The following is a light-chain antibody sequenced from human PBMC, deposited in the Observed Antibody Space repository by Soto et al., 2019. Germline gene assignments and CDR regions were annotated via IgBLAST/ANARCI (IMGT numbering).Light chain of an antibody. J-gene: IGKJ3*01. V-gene: IGKV3-11*01. CDR3: QQRTNWLT. CDR2: DAS. CDR1: QNVSTY. Sequence: EIVLTQSPATLSLSPGERVTLSCRASQNVSTYLAWYQQKPGQAPRLLIHDASDRATGIPARFSGSGSGTDFPPTISSPEPEDSAVYYCQQRTNWLTFGPGTKVDIK.